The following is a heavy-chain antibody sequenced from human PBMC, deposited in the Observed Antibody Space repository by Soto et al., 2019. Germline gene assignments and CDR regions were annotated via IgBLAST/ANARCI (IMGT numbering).Heavy chain of an antibody. J-gene: IGHJ6*02. D-gene: IGHD2-2*01. CDR1: GGTFSSYA. CDR3: ARVSSSTSYYYYGMDV. Sequence: GASVKVSCKASGGTFSSYAISWVRQAPGQGLEWMGGIIPIFGTANYAQKFQGRVTITADESTSTAYMELSSLRSEDTAVYYCARVSSSTSYYYYGMDVWGQGTTVTVSS. V-gene: IGHV1-69*13. CDR2: IIPIFGTA.